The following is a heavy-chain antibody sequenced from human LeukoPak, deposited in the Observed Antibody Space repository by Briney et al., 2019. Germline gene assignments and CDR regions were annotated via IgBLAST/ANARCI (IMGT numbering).Heavy chain of an antibody. Sequence: AASVKVSCKASGYTFTSYDINWVRQATGQGLEWMGWMNPNSGNTGYAQKFQGRVTMTRNTSTSTAYMELSSLRSEDTAVYYCAREGYYYYYMDVWGKGTTVTVSS. V-gene: IGHV1-8*01. CDR1: GYTFTSYD. CDR3: AREGYYYYYMDV. J-gene: IGHJ6*03. CDR2: MNPNSGNT.